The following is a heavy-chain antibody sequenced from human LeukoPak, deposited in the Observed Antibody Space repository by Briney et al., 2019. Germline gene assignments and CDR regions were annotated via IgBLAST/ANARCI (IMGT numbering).Heavy chain of an antibody. D-gene: IGHD3-9*01. V-gene: IGHV7-4-1*02. CDR2: INTNTGNP. CDR3: ARGGLRYFDGLPTVPPDY. CDR1: GYTFTSYA. J-gene: IGHJ4*02. Sequence: ASVKVSCKASGYTFTSYAMNWVRQTPGQGLEWMGWINTNTGNPTYAQGFTGRFVFSLDTSVSTAYLQISSLKAEDTAVYYCARGGLRYFDGLPTVPPDYWGQGTLVTVSS.